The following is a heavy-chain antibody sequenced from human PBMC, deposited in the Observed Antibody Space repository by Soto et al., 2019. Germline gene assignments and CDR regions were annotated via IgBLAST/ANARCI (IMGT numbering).Heavy chain of an antibody. V-gene: IGHV4-61*01. CDR2: IYYSGST. CDR3: ARDSFGEYYYDTSGCSSPGLSGMEV. J-gene: IGHJ6*02. D-gene: IGHD3-22*01. CDR1: GGSVSSGSYY. Sequence: NPSETLSLTCTVSGGSVSSGSYYWSWIRQPPGKGLEWIGYIYYSGSTNYNPSLKSRVTISVDTSKNQFSLKLSSVTAADTAVYYCARDSFGEYYYDTSGCSSPGLSGMEVWGQGTTVTVSS.